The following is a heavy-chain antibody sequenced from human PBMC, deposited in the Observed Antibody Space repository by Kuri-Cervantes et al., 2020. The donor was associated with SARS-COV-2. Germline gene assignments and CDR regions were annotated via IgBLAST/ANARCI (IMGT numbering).Heavy chain of an antibody. CDR2: ISGSGGST. J-gene: IGHJ3*02. CDR3: TKVENYGNAFDI. V-gene: IGHV3-23*01. Sequence: GGSLRLSCAASGFTFSSYAMSWVRQAPGKGLEWVSAISGSGGSTYYADSVKGRFTISRDNSKNTLYLQMNSLRAEDTAVYYCTKVENYGNAFDIWGQGTMVTVSS. CDR1: GFTFSSYA. D-gene: IGHD1-7*01.